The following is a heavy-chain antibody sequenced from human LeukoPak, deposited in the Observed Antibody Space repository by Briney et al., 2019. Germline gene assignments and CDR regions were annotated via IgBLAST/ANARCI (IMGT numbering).Heavy chain of an antibody. J-gene: IGHJ6*02. CDR1: GYTFTNYA. CDR3: AHDHSNYYYSMDV. D-gene: IGHD4-11*01. V-gene: IGHV1-3*01. CDR2: INAGSGDT. Sequence: ASVKVSCKASGYTFTNYAIHWVRQAPGQRLEWMGWINAGSGDTKYSQKFQGRVTITSDTSASTVYMELSNLRSEDSAVYYCAHDHSNYYYSMDVWGQGTTVTVSS.